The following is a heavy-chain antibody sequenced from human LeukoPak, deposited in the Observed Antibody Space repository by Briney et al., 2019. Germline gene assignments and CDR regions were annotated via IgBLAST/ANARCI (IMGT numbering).Heavy chain of an antibody. CDR3: ARPSGDGAFDI. Sequence: SETLSLTCAVYGGSFSGYYWSWIRQPLGKGLEWIGEINHSGSTNYNPSLKSRVTISVDTSKNQFSLKLSSVTAADTAVYYCARPSGDGAFDIWGQGTMVTVSS. J-gene: IGHJ3*02. CDR2: INHSGST. CDR1: GGSFSGYY. D-gene: IGHD5-24*01. V-gene: IGHV4-34*01.